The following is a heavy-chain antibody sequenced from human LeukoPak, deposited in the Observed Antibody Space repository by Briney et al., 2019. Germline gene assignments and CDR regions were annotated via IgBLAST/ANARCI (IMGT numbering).Heavy chain of an antibody. CDR3: ARGDEYCNSNSCYLQYNWFDP. D-gene: IGHD2-2*01. CDR2: INHSRST. J-gene: IGHJ5*02. CDR1: GGSFSGCY. Sequence: SETLSLTCAVSGGSFSGCYWSWVRQPPRKGLGWVGEINHSRSTNYNPSLKSRVTISVDTSKNQFSLKLSSVTAADTAVYYCARGDEYCNSNSCYLQYNWFDPWGQGTLVTVSS. V-gene: IGHV4-34*01.